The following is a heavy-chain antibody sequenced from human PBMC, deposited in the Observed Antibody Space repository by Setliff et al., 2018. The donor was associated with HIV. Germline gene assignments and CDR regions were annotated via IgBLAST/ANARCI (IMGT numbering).Heavy chain of an antibody. V-gene: IGHV1-46*01. CDR2: SNPSSRTT. Sequence: GASVKVSCKSSGYIFTTHYIHWVRQAPGQGIEWMGMSNPSSRTTIYAQKFRGRMTLTKDKSTTTVYMELSSLRSDDTAVYYCARGGRVDESRGYYYPLMYWGQGTLVTVS. J-gene: IGHJ4*02. D-gene: IGHD3-22*01. CDR3: ARGGRVDESRGYYYPLMY. CDR1: GYIFTTHY.